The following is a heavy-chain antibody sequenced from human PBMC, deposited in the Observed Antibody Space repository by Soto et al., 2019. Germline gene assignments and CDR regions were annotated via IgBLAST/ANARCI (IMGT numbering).Heavy chain of an antibody. Sequence: PGGSLRLSCRASGFSFSNYSMTWVRQAPGRGLEWVSAISGRGSPTYYADSVKGRFTISRDNSKNTLYLQMNSLRADDTAVYYCARDMSGGTYNYYYGMDVWGQGTTVTVSS. CDR3: ARDMSGGTYNYYYGMDV. J-gene: IGHJ6*02. V-gene: IGHV3-23*01. D-gene: IGHD1-26*01. CDR1: GFSFSNYS. CDR2: ISGRGSPT.